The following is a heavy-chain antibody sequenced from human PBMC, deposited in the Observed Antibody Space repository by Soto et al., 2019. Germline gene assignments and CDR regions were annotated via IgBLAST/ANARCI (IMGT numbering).Heavy chain of an antibody. D-gene: IGHD6-25*01. J-gene: IGHJ5*02. Sequence: SETQSVTCTASGGSITSSSHFWCWVRQPPGKGLEWIGTIYFTGNTYYTPSLKSRLTMSIDTSKNESSLRLNSVTAADTAVYYCAGQTFTIAAASYGRSNWFDPWGPGTLVTVSS. CDR3: AGQTFTIAAASYGRSNWFDP. V-gene: IGHV4-39*01. CDR2: IYFTGNT. CDR1: GGSITSSSHF.